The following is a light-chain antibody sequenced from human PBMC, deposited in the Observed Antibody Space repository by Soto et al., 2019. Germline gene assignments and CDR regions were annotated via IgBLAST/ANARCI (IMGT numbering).Light chain of an antibody. V-gene: IGLV1-47*03. CDR3: STWDYSLSGFWV. Sequence: QSVLTQEASVSGTVGQKVTLSCTGNSNNVGSYAVDWYQQISHGGPKTVMFGNSLPSGIPDRFSGSKSGTTVSLTILGLWPEDETDYYCSTWDYSLSGFWVFGGGTKVTVL. CDR2: GNS. J-gene: IGLJ3*02. CDR1: SNNVGSYA.